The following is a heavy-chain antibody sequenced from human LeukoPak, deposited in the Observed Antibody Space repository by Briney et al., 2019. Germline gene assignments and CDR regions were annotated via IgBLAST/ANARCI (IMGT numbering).Heavy chain of an antibody. CDR1: GYSFTSYW. CDR2: IYPGDSDT. CDR3: ASDCSGGSCYDAFDI. J-gene: IGHJ3*02. Sequence: GESLKISCKGSGYSFTSYWIGWVRQMPGKGLEWMGIIYPGDSDTRYSPSFQGQVTISADKFISTAYLQWSSLKASDTAMYYCASDCSGGSCYDAFDIWGQGTMVTVSS. D-gene: IGHD2-15*01. V-gene: IGHV5-51*01.